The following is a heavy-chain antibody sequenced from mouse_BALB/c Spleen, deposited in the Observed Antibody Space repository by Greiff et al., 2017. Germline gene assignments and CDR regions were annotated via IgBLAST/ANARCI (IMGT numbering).Heavy chain of an antibody. V-gene: IGHV1-14*01. J-gene: IGHJ3*01. CDR1: GYTFTSYV. D-gene: IGHD3-1*01. CDR2: INPYNDGT. CDR3: ARGGLTYSSGSLWFAY. Sequence: EVQLQQSGPELVKPGASVKMSCKASGYTFTSYVMHWVKQKPGQGLEWIGYINPYNDGTKYNEKFKGKATLTSDKSSSTAYMELSSLTSEDSAVYYCARGGLTYSSGSLWFAYWGQGTLVTVSA.